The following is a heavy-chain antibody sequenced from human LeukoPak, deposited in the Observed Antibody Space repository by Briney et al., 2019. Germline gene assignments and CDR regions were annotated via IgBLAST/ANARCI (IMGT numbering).Heavy chain of an antibody. CDR3: ARPWYCSGGSCYYPFDI. V-gene: IGHV4-39*01. J-gene: IGHJ3*02. Sequence: SETLSLTCTVSGVSISSSSYYWGWIRQPPGKGLEWIGSIYYSGSTYYNPSLKSRVTISVDTSKNQFSLKLSSVTAADTAVYYCARPWYCSGGSCYYPFDIWGQGTMVTVSS. CDR2: IYYSGST. D-gene: IGHD2-15*01. CDR1: GVSISSSSYY.